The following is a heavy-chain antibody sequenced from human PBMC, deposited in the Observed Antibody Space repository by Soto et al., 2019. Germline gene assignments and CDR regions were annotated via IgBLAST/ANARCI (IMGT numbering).Heavy chain of an antibody. CDR1: GGSISSSTYY. J-gene: IGHJ3*02. V-gene: IGHV4-39*01. CDR3: ARPSRGWFDAFDI. CDR2: TYYSGRT. Sequence: QLQLQESGPRLVKPSETLSLTCTVSGGSISSSTYYWGWIRQPPGKGLEWIGSTYYSGRTYYNPTLKSRVTVPVDTPKEPSSLKLSSVTAADAAVYYCARPSRGWFDAFDIWGQGTMVTVSS. D-gene: IGHD6-19*01.